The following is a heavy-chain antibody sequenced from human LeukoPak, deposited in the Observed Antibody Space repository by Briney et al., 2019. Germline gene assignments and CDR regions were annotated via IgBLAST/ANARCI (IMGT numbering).Heavy chain of an antibody. D-gene: IGHD3-10*01. J-gene: IGHJ6*03. CDR3: AREGAYYYGSGSNDYYMDV. V-gene: IGHV4-38-2*02. CDR1: SYSISSGYY. CDR2: IYHSGST. Sequence: SETLSLPCTVSSYSISSGYYWGWIRQSPGKGLEWIGSIYHSGSTYYSPSLKSRDTISVDTSKNQFSLELSSVTAADTAVYYCAREGAYYYGSGSNDYYMDVWGKGTTVTVSS.